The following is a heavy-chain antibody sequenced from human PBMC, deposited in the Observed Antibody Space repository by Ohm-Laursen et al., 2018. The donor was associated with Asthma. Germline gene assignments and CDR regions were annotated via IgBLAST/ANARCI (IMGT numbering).Heavy chain of an antibody. V-gene: IGHV4-59*11. CDR2: IDSSGTT. CDR3: ARDHSYGHFDF. Sequence: TLSLTCTVSGGPITNHYWTWIRQPPGKGLEGLGFIDSSGTTNYNASLKSRVTISLDTSKNQFSLNLYSVTTADTAVYYCARDHSYGHFDFWGQGTLVTVSS. CDR1: GGPITNHY. D-gene: IGHD5-18*01. J-gene: IGHJ4*02.